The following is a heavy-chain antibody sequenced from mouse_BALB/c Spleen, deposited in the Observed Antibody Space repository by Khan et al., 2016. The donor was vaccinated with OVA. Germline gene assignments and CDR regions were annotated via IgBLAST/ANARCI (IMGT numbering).Heavy chain of an antibody. J-gene: IGHJ2*01. CDR2: IYPGNSDT. CDR3: ARSYDSFYFDY. D-gene: IGHD2-4*01. CDR1: GYSFTNYW. Sequence: IQLVQSGTVLAMPGASVKMSCKASGYSFTNYWMHWVKQRPGQVLEWIGTIYPGNSDTRYNQKFKDKAKLTAVTSASTAYMDLSSLTSEDSAVYYCARSYDSFYFDYWGQGSTLTVSS. V-gene: IGHV1-5*01.